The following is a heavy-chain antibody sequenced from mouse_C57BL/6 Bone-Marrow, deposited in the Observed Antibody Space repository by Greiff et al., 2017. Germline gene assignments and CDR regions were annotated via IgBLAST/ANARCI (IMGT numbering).Heavy chain of an antibody. Sequence: QVQLQQPGTELVKPGASVKLSCKASGYTFTSYWMHWVKQRPGQGLEWIGNINPSNGGTNYNEKFKSKTTLTVDKSSSTAYMQLSSLTSEDSAVYYCARTLLFSWYFDVWGTGTTVTVSS. CDR3: ARTLLFSWYFDV. CDR1: GYTFTSYW. D-gene: IGHD1-1*01. CDR2: INPSNGGT. J-gene: IGHJ1*03. V-gene: IGHV1-53*01.